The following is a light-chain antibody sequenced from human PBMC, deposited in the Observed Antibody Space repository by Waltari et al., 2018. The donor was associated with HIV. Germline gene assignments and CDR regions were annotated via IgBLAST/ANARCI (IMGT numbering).Light chain of an antibody. CDR1: QSVLYSSDNKNY. Sequence: DIVLTQSPDSLAVPLGERATITCKSSQSVLYSSDNKNYFAWFQQKPGQPPKLLFYWASTRESGVPDRFTGSGSGTHFTLTITSMQAEDVAVYFCQQYYSTWTFGQGTKVEIK. V-gene: IGKV4-1*01. J-gene: IGKJ1*01. CDR2: WAS. CDR3: QQYYSTWT.